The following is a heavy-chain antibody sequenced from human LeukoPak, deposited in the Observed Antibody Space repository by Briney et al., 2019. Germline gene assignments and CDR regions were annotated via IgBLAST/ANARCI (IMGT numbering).Heavy chain of an antibody. J-gene: IGHJ4*02. CDR1: GFIFGGYW. CDR3: VSGFLQWLY. V-gene: IGHV3-7*01. D-gene: IGHD3-3*01. Sequence: GGSLRLSCAASGFIFGGYWMSWVRQAPGRGLEWVANTNPDGSIKYYVDSVNGRFTISRDNAKNSLYLQMNSLRAEDTAVYYCVSGFLQWLYWGQGSLVTVSS. CDR2: TNPDGSIK.